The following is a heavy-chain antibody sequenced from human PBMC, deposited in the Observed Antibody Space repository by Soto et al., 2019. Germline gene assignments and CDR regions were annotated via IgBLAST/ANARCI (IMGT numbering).Heavy chain of an antibody. CDR1: GFSLTTTRMG. CDR2: IYWDDDK. D-gene: IGHD2-15*01. V-gene: IGHV2-5*02. CDR3: AHAGDFDLLSFDR. J-gene: IGHJ4*02. Sequence: QITLKESGPPLVRPAQTLTLTCAFSGFSLTTTRMGVAWIRQPPGKALEWLALIYWDDDKRYSPSLKNRLIASKDTSTNRVVLTITNISPDDTGTYFCAHAGDFDLLSFDRWGPGTLVTVSS.